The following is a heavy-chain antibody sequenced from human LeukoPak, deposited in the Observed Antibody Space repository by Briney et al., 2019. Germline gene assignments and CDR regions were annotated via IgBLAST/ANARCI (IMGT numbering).Heavy chain of an antibody. CDR3: ARSPSPGPSHYYYYMDV. Sequence: SETLSLTCTVSGGSISSYYWTWIRQPPGKGLEYIGYIYYSGSANYNPSLKSRVTISVDTSKNQFSLKLSSVTAAGTAVYYCARSPSPGPSHYYYYMDVWGKGTTVTVSS. J-gene: IGHJ6*03. CDR2: IYYSGSA. CDR1: GGSISSYY. V-gene: IGHV4-59*01. D-gene: IGHD3-10*01.